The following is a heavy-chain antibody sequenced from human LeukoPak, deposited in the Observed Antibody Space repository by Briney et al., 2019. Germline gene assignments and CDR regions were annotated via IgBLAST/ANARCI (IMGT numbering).Heavy chain of an antibody. Sequence: GGSLRLSCAASGFIFSSYAMSWVRQAPGKGLEWVSAISGSGGNTYYAGSVKGRFTISRDNSRNTLYLQMNSLRVEDTAVYYCAKDLGMGGGSCFHHWGQGILVTVSS. V-gene: IGHV3-23*01. CDR1: GFIFSSYA. CDR3: AKDLGMGGGSCFHH. D-gene: IGHD2-15*01. J-gene: IGHJ5*02. CDR2: ISGSGGNT.